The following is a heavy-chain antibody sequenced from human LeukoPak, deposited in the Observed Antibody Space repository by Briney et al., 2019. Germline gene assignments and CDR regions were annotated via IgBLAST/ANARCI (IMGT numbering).Heavy chain of an antibody. D-gene: IGHD3-10*01. CDR3: ARAWGGSGSYPFDY. CDR2: INPNSGGT. V-gene: IGHV1-2*02. Sequence: ASVKVSCKASEGTFSNYTISWVRQVPGQGLEWMGWINPNSGGTNYAQKFQGRVTMTRDTSISTAYMELSRLRSDDTAVYYCARAWGGSGSYPFDYWGQGTLVTVSS. CDR1: EGTFSNYT. J-gene: IGHJ4*02.